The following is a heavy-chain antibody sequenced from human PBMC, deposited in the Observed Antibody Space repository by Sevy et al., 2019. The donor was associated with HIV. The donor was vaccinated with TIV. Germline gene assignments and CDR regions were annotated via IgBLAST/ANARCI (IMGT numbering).Heavy chain of an antibody. V-gene: IGHV3-43*01. Sequence: GGFLRLSCAASGFTFDDYTMHWVRQAPGKGLEWVSLISWDGGSTYYADSVKGRFTISRDNSKNSLYLQMNSLRTEDTALYYCAKDMDYDFWSGYYDYGMDVWGQGTTVTVSS. D-gene: IGHD3-3*01. J-gene: IGHJ6*02. CDR3: AKDMDYDFWSGYYDYGMDV. CDR2: ISWDGGST. CDR1: GFTFDDYT.